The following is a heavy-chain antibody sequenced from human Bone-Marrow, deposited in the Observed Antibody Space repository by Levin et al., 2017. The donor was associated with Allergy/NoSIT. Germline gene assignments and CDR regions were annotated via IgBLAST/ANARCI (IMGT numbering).Heavy chain of an antibody. CDR3: ARTRGYYDFWSGPGAFDI. CDR1: GGSFRGYY. CDR2: INHSGST. D-gene: IGHD3-3*01. J-gene: IGHJ3*02. V-gene: IGHV4-34*01. Sequence: SQTLSLPCAVYGGSFRGYYWSWIRQPPGKGLEWIGEINHSGSTNYNPSLKSRVTISVDTSKNQFSLKLSSVTAADTAVYYCARTRGYYDFWSGPGAFDIWGQGTMVTVSS.